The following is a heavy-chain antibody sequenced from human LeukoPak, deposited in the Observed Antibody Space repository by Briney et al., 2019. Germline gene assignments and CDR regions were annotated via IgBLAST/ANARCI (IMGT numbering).Heavy chain of an antibody. CDR3: ARDQAAYYYGSGITNWFDP. J-gene: IGHJ5*02. V-gene: IGHV1-2*02. Sequence: GASVKVSCKATGYTFTGYYMHCGRQAPGQGLEWMGWINPNSCGTNYAQKFQGRVTMTRDTSISTAYMELRRLRSEDTAVYYCARDQAAYYYGSGITNWFDPWGQGTLVTVSS. CDR1: GYTFTGYY. D-gene: IGHD3-10*01. CDR2: INPNSCGT.